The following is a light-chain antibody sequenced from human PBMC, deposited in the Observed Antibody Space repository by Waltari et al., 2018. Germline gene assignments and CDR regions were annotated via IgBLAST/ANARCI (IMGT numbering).Light chain of an antibody. CDR3: QQYGSSPRT. Sequence: EIVLTQSPGTLSLSPGERATLSCRASQSVSSSYLAWYQQKPGPAPRPLISGASSRATGIPDRFSGSGSGTDFTLTISRLEPEDFAVYYCQQYGSSPRTFGQGTRLEIK. CDR2: GAS. CDR1: QSVSSSY. V-gene: IGKV3-20*01. J-gene: IGKJ5*01.